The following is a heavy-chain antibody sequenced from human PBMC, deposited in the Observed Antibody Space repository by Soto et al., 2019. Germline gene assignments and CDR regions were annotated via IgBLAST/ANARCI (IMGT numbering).Heavy chain of an antibody. CDR1: GFTFSSYA. D-gene: IGHD3-22*01. Sequence: EVQLLESGGGLVQPGGSLRLSCAASGFTFSSYAMSWVRQAPGKGLEWVSAISGSGGSTYYADSVKGRFTISRDNSKNTLYLQMNSLRAEDTAVYSCAKDGKDYDSRPVDYWGQGTLVTVSS. V-gene: IGHV3-23*01. CDR3: AKDGKDYDSRPVDY. CDR2: ISGSGGST. J-gene: IGHJ4*02.